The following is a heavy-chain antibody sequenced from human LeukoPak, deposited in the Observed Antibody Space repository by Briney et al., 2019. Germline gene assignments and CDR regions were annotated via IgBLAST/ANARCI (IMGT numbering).Heavy chain of an antibody. V-gene: IGHV1-46*01. CDR1: GYTFTSYY. Sequence: ASVKVSCKASGYTFTSYYMHWVRQAPGQGLEWMGIINPSGGSTSYAQKFQGRVTMTRDTSISTAYMELSRLRSDDTAVYYCARDGLLWFGELDYYYMDVWGKGTTVTVSS. D-gene: IGHD3-10*01. CDR2: INPSGGST. J-gene: IGHJ6*03. CDR3: ARDGLLWFGELDYYYMDV.